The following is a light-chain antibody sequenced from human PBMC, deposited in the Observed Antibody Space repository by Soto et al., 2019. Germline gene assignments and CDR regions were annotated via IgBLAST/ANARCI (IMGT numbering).Light chain of an antibody. J-gene: IGLJ7*01. Sequence: QSVLTQPASVSGSPGQSITISCTGTSSDVGRYNYVSWYQHHPGKATKLMIYDVSLRSSGVSDRFSGSKSGNAASLTISGLHAEDAGDYYGSSYTRSSTLVFGGGTQLTVL. V-gene: IGLV2-14*01. CDR3: SSYTRSSTLV. CDR2: DVS. CDR1: SSDVGRYNY.